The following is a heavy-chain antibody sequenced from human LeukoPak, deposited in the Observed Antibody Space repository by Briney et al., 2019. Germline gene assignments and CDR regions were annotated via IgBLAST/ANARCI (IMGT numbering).Heavy chain of an antibody. J-gene: IGHJ6*02. CDR1: GGSLSSSNYH. CDR3: ASHCSNNNCYQYGMDV. D-gene: IGHD2-2*01. Sequence: SETLSLTCTVSGGSLSSSNYHWGWIRQPPGKGLEWIGNVYYTGGSYYSLSLKSRVTISIDTPKNQFSLQLSSVTAADTAVYYCASHCSNNNCYQYGMDVWGQGTTVTVSS. CDR2: VYYTGGS. V-gene: IGHV4-39*01.